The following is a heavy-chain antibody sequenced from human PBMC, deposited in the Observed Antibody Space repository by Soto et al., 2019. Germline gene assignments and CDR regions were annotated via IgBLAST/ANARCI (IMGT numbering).Heavy chain of an antibody. CDR2: ISYDGNYK. J-gene: IGHJ2*01. V-gene: IGHV3-30-3*01. CDR3: ARAPDYGSGSSRRYWYLDL. CDR1: GITFVTYA. Sequence: SLRLSCAASGITFVTYAMHWVRRAPGKGLEWVAVISYDGNYKYYADSVQGRFTISRDNSKNTLYLQMNSLRAEDTAVYYCARAPDYGSGSSRRYWYLDLWGRGTLVTVSS. D-gene: IGHD3-10*01.